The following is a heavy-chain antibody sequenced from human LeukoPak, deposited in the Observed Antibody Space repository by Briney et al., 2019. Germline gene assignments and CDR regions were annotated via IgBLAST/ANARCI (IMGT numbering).Heavy chain of an antibody. CDR3: ARDGKSMSTTPLSDYYYYMDV. D-gene: IGHD3-16*02. J-gene: IGHJ6*03. CDR2: IYIGGGT. CDR1: GFTVNNNY. Sequence: GGSLRLSCAVFGFTVNNNYMSWVRQAPGKGLEWVSVIYIGGGTYYAASVKGRFSISRDTSKNSLYLQMNSLRAEDTAVYYCARDGKSMSTTPLSDYYYYMDVWGRGTTVTVSS. V-gene: IGHV3-53*01.